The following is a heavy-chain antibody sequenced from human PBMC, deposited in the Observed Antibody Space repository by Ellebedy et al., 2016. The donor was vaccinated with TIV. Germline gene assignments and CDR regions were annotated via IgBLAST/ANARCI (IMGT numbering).Heavy chain of an antibody. CDR3: ARALDFWSGSEYSFDS. D-gene: IGHD3-3*01. Sequence: SETLSLXXTLSGASFGNFFWSWIRQPAGKGLEWIGRIYTSGSSNYNHSLRGRVTLSVDTSKKQFYLKLSSVTAADTAVYYCARALDFWSGSEYSFDSWGQGTLVTVSS. V-gene: IGHV4-4*07. CDR2: IYTSGSS. CDR1: GASFGNFF. J-gene: IGHJ4*02.